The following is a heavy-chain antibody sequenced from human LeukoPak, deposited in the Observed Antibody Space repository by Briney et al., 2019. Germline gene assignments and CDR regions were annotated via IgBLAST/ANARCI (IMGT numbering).Heavy chain of an antibody. J-gene: IGHJ4*02. CDR2: IYYSGST. V-gene: IGHV4-59*01. CDR3: ARVGCSGGSCYFDY. Sequence: SETLSLTCTVSVGSINSYYWSWIRQPPWKGLEWIGSIYYSGSTNYNPSLKSRVTISVDTSKNQFSLKLSSVTAADTAVYYCARVGCSGGSCYFDYWGQGTLVTVSS. D-gene: IGHD2-15*01. CDR1: VGSINSYY.